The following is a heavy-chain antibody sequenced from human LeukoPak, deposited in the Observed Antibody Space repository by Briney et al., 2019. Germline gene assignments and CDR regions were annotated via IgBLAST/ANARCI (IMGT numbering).Heavy chain of an antibody. CDR1: GYTFTGYY. J-gene: IGHJ4*02. CDR2: INPNSGGT. D-gene: IGHD2-15*01. Sequence: ASVKVSCKASGYTFTGYYMHWVRQAPGQGLEWMGWINPNSGGTNYAQKFQGRVTMTRDTSISIAYMELSRLRSDDTAVYYCARDGSGGSYLGVGNWGQGTLVTVSS. V-gene: IGHV1-2*02. CDR3: ARDGSGGSYLGVGN.